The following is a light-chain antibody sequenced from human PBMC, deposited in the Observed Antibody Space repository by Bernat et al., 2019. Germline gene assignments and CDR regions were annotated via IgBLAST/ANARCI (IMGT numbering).Light chain of an antibody. CDR3: QQSYSTPFT. CDR1: QSISSY. CDR2: SAS. Sequence: DIQMTQSPSSLSASVGDRVTITCRASQSISSYLNCYQQKPGKAPKLLIYSASSLQSGVPSRFSGSGSGTDFTLTISSLQPEDFATYYCQQSYSTPFTFGQGTRLENK. V-gene: IGKV1-39*01. J-gene: IGKJ5*01.